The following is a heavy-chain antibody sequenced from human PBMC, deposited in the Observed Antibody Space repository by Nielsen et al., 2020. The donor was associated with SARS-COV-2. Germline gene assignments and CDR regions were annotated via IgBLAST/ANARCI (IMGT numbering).Heavy chain of an antibody. V-gene: IGHV4-61*01. D-gene: IGHD3-9*01. Sequence: GSLRLSCTVSGGSVSSGSYYWSWIRQPPGKGLEWIGYIYYSGSTNYNPSLKSRVTISVDTSKNQFSLKLSSVTAADTAVYYCARVTDDILTGYLDYWGQGTLVTVSS. CDR3: ARVTDDILTGYLDY. CDR2: IYYSGST. CDR1: GGSVSSGSYY. J-gene: IGHJ4*02.